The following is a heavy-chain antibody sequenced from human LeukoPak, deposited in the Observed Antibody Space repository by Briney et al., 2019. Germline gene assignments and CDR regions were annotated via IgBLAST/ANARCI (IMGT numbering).Heavy chain of an antibody. CDR1: GGSISSYY. V-gene: IGHV4-4*09. Sequence: SETLSLTCTISGGSISSYYWSWIRQPPGKGLEWIGYIYTSGNTNYNPSLKSRVAISLDTSKNQFSLRLTSVTAADTAIYYCARPLRYSSSTSCSDAFDIWGQGTTVTVSS. CDR3: ARPLRYSSSTSCSDAFDI. D-gene: IGHD2-2*01. J-gene: IGHJ3*02. CDR2: IYTSGNT.